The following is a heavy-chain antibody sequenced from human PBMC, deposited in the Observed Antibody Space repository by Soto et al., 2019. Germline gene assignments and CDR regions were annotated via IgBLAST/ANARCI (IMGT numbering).Heavy chain of an antibody. V-gene: IGHV4-34*01. D-gene: IGHD2-2*01. CDR1: GGSFSGYY. J-gene: IGHJ6*02. Sequence: PSETLSLTCAVYGGSFSGYYWSWIRQPPGKGLEWIGEINHSGSTNYNPSLKSRVTISVDTSKNQFSLKLSSVTAADTAVYYCARGTWSSTSSNGGYYYYGMDVWGQGTTVTVSS. CDR2: INHSGST. CDR3: ARGTWSSTSSNGGYYYYGMDV.